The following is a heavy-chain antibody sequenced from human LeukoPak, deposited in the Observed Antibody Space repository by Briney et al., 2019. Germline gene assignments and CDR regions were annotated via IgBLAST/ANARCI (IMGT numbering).Heavy chain of an antibody. D-gene: IGHD4-23*01. CDR1: GFTFTSSA. CDR2: IVVGSGNT. J-gene: IGHJ4*02. CDR3: ARERSAYGGNSNPPDD. Sequence: SVKVSCKASGFTFTSSAMQWVRQARGQRLEWIGWIVVGSGNTNYAQKFQERVTITRDMSTSTAYMELRSLRSDDTAVYYCARERSAYGGNSNPPDDWGQGTLVTVSS. V-gene: IGHV1-58*02.